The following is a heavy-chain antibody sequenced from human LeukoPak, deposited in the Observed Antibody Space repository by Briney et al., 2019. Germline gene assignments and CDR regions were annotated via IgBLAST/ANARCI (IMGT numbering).Heavy chain of an antibody. D-gene: IGHD3-22*01. V-gene: IGHV3-23*01. CDR2: ISGSGGST. CDR1: GFTFSSYA. Sequence: GGSLRLSCAASGFTFSSYAMSWVRQAPGKGLEWVSAISGSGGSTYYADSVKGRFTISRDNSKNTLYLQMNSLRAEDTAVYYCAKDLGWDSGGYDDAFDIWGQGTMVTVSS. CDR3: AKDLGWDSGGYDDAFDI. J-gene: IGHJ3*02.